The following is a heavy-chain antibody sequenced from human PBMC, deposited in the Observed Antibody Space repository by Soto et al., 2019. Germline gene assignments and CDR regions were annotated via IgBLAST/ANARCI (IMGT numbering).Heavy chain of an antibody. CDR3: ARGASSCSSTSCYEYY. D-gene: IGHD2-2*01. J-gene: IGHJ4*02. CDR2: ISAYNGNT. CDR1: GYTFSRYG. V-gene: IGHV1-18*01. Sequence: ASVKVSCKASGYTFSRYGMHWVRQAPGQGLEWMGWISAYNGNTNYAQKLQGRVTMTTDTSTSTAYMELRSLRSDDTAVYYCARGASSCSSTSCYEYYWGQGTLVTVSS.